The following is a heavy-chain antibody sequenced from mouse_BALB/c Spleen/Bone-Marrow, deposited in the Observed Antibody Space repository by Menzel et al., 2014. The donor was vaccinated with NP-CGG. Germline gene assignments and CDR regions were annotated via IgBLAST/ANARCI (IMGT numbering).Heavy chain of an antibody. CDR2: IYPGSGST. V-gene: IGHV1-77*01. D-gene: IGHD4-1*01. CDR3: ATGTDY. J-gene: IGHJ2*01. CDR1: GYTFTDYV. Sequence: QVQLQQSGPELVKPGASVKMSCKASGYTFTDYVISWGKQRTGQGLEWIGEIYPGSGSTYYNEKFKGKATLTADKSSNTAYMQLSSLTSEDSAVYFCATGTDYWGQGTTLTVSS.